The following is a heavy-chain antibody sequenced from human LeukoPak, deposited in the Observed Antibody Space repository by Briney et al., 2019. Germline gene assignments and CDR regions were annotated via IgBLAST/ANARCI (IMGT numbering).Heavy chain of an antibody. V-gene: IGHV4-34*01. CDR3: ARKRGYSGYGRGADFDY. J-gene: IGHJ4*02. Sequence: SETLSLTCAVYGGSFSGYYWSWIRQPPGKGLEWIGEINHSGSTNYNPSLKSRVTISVDTSKNQLSLKLSSVTAADTAVYYCARKRGYSGYGRGADFDYWGQGTLVTVSS. CDR1: GGSFSGYY. CDR2: INHSGST. D-gene: IGHD5-12*01.